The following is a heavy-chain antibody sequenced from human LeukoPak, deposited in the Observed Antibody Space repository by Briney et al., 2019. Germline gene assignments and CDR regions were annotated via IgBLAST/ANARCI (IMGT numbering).Heavy chain of an antibody. V-gene: IGHV1-69*04. CDR1: GGTFSSYT. CDR2: IVPILGIA. D-gene: IGHD2-2*01. Sequence: SVKVSCKASGGTFSSYTISWVRQAPGQGLEWIRRIVPILGIANYAQKFQGRVTITADKSTSTAYMELSSLRSEDTAVYYCARDRSIVPAATDDAFDIWDQGTMVTVSS. CDR3: ARDRSIVPAATDDAFDI. J-gene: IGHJ3*02.